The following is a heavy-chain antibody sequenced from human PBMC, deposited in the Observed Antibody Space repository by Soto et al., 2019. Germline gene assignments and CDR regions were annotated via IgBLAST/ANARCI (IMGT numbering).Heavy chain of an antibody. V-gene: IGHV3-30*18. CDR3: AKDWAVRLLWFGELLDY. D-gene: IGHD3-10*01. Sequence: GGSLGLSCAASGFTFSSYGMHWVRQAPGKGLEWVAVISYDGSNKYYADFVKGRFTISRDNSKNTLYLQMNSLRAEDTAVYYCAKDWAVRLLWFGELLDYWGQGTLVTAPQ. CDR2: ISYDGSNK. CDR1: GFTFSSYG. J-gene: IGHJ4*02.